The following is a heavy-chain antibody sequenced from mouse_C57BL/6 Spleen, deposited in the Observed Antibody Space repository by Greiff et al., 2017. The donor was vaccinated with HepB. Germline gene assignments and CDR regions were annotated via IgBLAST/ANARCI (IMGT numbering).Heavy chain of an antibody. V-gene: IGHV2-9-1*01. J-gene: IGHJ1*03. CDR1: GFSLTSYA. Sequence: VQLVESGPGLVAPSQSLSITCTVSGFSLTSYAISWVRQPPGKGLEWLGVIWTGGDTNYNSALKSRLSISKDNSKSQVFLKMNSLQTDDTARYYCASYLDWYFDVWGTGTTVTVSS. CDR2: IWTGGDT. CDR3: ASYLDWYFDV.